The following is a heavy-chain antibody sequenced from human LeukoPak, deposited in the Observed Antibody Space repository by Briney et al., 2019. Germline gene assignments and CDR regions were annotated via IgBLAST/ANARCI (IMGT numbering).Heavy chain of an antibody. V-gene: IGHV3-21*01. CDR3: AGPVAWLLLRGDWFDP. Sequence: GGSLRLSCAASGFTFSSYSMNWVRQAPGKGLEWVSSISSSSSYIYYADSVKGRFTISRDNAKNSLYLQMNSLRAEDTAVYYCAGPVAWLLLRGDWFDPWGQGTLVTVSS. CDR2: ISSSSSYI. CDR1: GFTFSSYS. D-gene: IGHD3-22*01. J-gene: IGHJ5*02.